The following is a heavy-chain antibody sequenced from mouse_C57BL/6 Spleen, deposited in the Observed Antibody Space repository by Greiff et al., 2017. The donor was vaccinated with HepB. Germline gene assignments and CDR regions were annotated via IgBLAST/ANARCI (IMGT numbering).Heavy chain of an antibody. CDR1: GYTFTSYT. V-gene: IGHV1-4*01. J-gene: IGHJ3*01. Sequence: QVQLQQSGAELARPGASVKMSCKASGYTFTSYTMHWVKQRPGQGLEWIGYINPSSGYTKYNQKFKDKATLTADKSSSTAYMQLSSLTSEDSAVYYCARRHSNWDWFAYWGQGTLVTVSA. CDR3: ARRHSNWDWFAY. CDR2: INPSSGYT. D-gene: IGHD4-1*01.